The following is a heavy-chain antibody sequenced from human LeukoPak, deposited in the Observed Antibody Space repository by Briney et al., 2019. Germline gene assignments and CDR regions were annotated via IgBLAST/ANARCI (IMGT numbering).Heavy chain of an antibody. D-gene: IGHD3-10*01. Sequence: SETLSLTCTVSGGSISSYYWSWIRQPPGKGLEWIGYIYYSGSTNYNPSLKSRVTISVDTSKNQFSLKLSSVTAADTAVYYCARDTGRSAAFDIWGQGTMVTVSS. V-gene: IGHV4-59*12. CDR1: GGSISSYY. CDR3: ARDTGRSAAFDI. CDR2: IYYSGST. J-gene: IGHJ3*02.